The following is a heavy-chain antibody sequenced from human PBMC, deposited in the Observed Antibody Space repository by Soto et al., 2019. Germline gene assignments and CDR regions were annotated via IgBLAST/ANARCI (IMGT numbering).Heavy chain of an antibody. D-gene: IGHD6-19*01. Sequence: PGGSLRLSCAASGFTFSSYGMHWVRQAPGKGLEWVAVIWYDGSNKYYADSVKGRFTISRDNSKNTLYLQMNSLRAEDTAVYYCARGGGWLRLYYFDYWGQGTLVTVSS. CDR3: ARGGGWLRLYYFDY. CDR2: IWYDGSNK. V-gene: IGHV3-33*01. CDR1: GFTFSSYG. J-gene: IGHJ4*02.